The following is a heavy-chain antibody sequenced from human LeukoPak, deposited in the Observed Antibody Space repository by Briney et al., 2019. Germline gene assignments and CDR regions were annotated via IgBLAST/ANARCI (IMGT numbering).Heavy chain of an antibody. CDR2: ISAYNGNT. Sequence: ASVKVSCKASGYTFTSYGIRWVRQAPGQGLEWMGWISAYNGNTNYAQKLQGRVTMTTDTSTSTAYMELRSLRSDDTAVYYCARDRIVERAFDIWGQGTMVTVSS. V-gene: IGHV1-18*01. J-gene: IGHJ3*02. CDR1: GYTFTSYG. CDR3: ARDRIVERAFDI. D-gene: IGHD1-26*01.